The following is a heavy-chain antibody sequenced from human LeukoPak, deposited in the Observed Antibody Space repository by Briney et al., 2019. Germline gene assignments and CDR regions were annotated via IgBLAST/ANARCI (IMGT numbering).Heavy chain of an antibody. D-gene: IGHD5-24*01. CDR1: GFTVSSTY. J-gene: IGHJ4*02. CDR2: ISGSGGST. CDR3: AKEGMATMEY. Sequence: GGSLRLSCAASGFTVSSTYMSWVRQAPGKGLEWVSAISGSGGSTYYADSVKGRFTISRDNSKNTLYLQMNSLRAEDTAVYYCAKEGMATMEYWGQGTLVTVSS. V-gene: IGHV3-23*01.